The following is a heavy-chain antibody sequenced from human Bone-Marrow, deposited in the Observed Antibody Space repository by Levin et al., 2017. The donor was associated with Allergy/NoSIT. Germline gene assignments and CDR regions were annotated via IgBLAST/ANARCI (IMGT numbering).Heavy chain of an antibody. J-gene: IGHJ4*02. V-gene: IGHV4-39*01. D-gene: IGHD3-10*01. CDR3: ARHYYYGSGSYRPFDY. CDR2: IYYSGST. CDR1: GGSISSSSYY. Sequence: PSETLSLTCTVSGGSISSSSYYWGWIRQPPGKGLEWIGSIYYSGSTNYNPSLKSRVTISVDTSKNQFSLKLSSVTAADTAVYYCARHYYYGSGSYRPFDYWGQGTRVTVSS.